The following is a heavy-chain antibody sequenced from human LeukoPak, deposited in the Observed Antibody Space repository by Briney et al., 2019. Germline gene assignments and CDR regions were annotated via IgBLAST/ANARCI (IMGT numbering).Heavy chain of an antibody. CDR3: AKEGGYARRWI. V-gene: IGHV3-23*05. D-gene: IGHD3-16*01. CDR1: GFTFSVSV. Sequence: GGSLRLSCAASGFTFSVSVMNWVRQAPGKGLEWVSGVSSSGSNTYYAESVKGRFTISRDNHKNTVHLQMNSLRVEDTAMYCCAKEGGYARRWIWGQGIIGTVPS. CDR2: VSSSGSNT. J-gene: IGHJ4*02.